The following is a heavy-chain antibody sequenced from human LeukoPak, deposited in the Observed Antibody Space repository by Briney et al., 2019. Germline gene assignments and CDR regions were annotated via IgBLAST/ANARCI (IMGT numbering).Heavy chain of an antibody. Sequence: PGRSLRLSCAASGFTFSSYAMHWVRQAPGKGLEWVAVISYDGSNKYYADSVKGRFTISRDNSKNTLYLQMNSLRAEDTAVYYCARAGDLYCSSTSCYGPRGAFDIWGQGTMVTVSS. D-gene: IGHD2-2*01. V-gene: IGHV3-30*04. J-gene: IGHJ3*02. CDR3: ARAGDLYCSSTSCYGPRGAFDI. CDR2: ISYDGSNK. CDR1: GFTFSSYA.